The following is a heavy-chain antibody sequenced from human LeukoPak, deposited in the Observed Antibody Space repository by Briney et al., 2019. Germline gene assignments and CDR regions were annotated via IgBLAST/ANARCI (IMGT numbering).Heavy chain of an antibody. CDR1: GGTFSSYA. CDR3: ARELAAYDAFDT. D-gene: IGHD6-6*01. Sequence: SVKVSCKASGGTFSSYAISWVRQAPGQGLEWMGGIIPIFGTANYAQKFQGRVTITTDESTSTAYMELSSLRSEDTAVYYCARELAAYDAFDTWGQGTMVTVSS. J-gene: IGHJ3*02. V-gene: IGHV1-69*05. CDR2: IIPIFGTA.